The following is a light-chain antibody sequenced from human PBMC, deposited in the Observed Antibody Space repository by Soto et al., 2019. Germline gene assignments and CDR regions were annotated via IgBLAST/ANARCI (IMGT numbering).Light chain of an antibody. CDR3: KQTYSTPPT. CDR2: AAY. CDR1: QSISTY. J-gene: IGKJ1*01. Sequence: DIQMTQSPSSLSASVGDRVTITCRASQSISTYLNWYQQKAGLAPKLLIYAAYSLQSGVPSRFSGSGSGTDFTLTIRSLQPEDFATYYCKQTYSTPPTFGQGTKVYIK. V-gene: IGKV1-39*01.